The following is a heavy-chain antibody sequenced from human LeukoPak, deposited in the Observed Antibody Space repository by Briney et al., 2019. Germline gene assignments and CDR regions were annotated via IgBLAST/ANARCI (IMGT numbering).Heavy chain of an antibody. CDR2: INHSGST. CDR3: ARSSSWGSHYDFWSGHGYNFDY. V-gene: IGHV4-34*01. Sequence: SETLSLTCAVYGGSFSGYYWSWIRQPPGKGLEWIGEINHSGSTNYNPSLKSRVTISVDTSKNQFSLKLSSVTAADTAVYYCARSSSWGSHYDFWSGHGYNFDYWGQETLVTASS. D-gene: IGHD3-3*01. CDR1: GGSFSGYY. J-gene: IGHJ4*02.